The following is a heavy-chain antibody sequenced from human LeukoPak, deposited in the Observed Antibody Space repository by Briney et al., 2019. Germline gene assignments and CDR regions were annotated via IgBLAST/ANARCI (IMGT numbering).Heavy chain of an antibody. CDR1: GFSFDDYA. V-gene: IGHV3-9*01. Sequence: PGGSLRLSCAASGFSFDDYAMHWVRQAPGKGLEWVSGISSNSGNIGYADSVKGRFTISRDNAKNYLYLQMSSLSTEDTALYYCGKDIFASDYYDSGGYTLDYWGQGTLVTVSS. CDR3: GKDIFASDYYDSGGYTLDY. CDR2: ISSNSGNI. D-gene: IGHD3-22*01. J-gene: IGHJ4*02.